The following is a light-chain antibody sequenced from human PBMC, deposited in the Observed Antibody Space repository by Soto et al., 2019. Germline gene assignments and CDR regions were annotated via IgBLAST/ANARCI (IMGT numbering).Light chain of an antibody. CDR2: GAS. V-gene: IGKV3-20*01. CDR3: QQYGSSPQ. J-gene: IGKJ1*01. Sequence: EIVLTQSPGTLSLSPGERATLSCRASQSVSSSYLAWYQQKPGQAPRLLIYGASSRATGIPDRFSGSGSGTDVTVTISRLEPEDFAVYYCQQYGSSPQFGQGTKVEIK. CDR1: QSVSSSY.